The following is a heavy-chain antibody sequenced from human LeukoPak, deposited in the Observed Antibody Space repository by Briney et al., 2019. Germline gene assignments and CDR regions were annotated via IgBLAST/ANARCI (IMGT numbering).Heavy chain of an antibody. D-gene: IGHD3-16*01. J-gene: IGHJ1*01. Sequence: GGSLRLSCAASGFTFSSYWMSWVRQAPGKGLEWVANIKQDGSEKYYVDSVKGRFTISRDNAKTSLYLQMNSLRAEDTAVYYCAREGDQDLQYFQHWGQGTLVTVSS. V-gene: IGHV3-7*01. CDR3: AREGDQDLQYFQH. CDR1: GFTFSSYW. CDR2: IKQDGSEK.